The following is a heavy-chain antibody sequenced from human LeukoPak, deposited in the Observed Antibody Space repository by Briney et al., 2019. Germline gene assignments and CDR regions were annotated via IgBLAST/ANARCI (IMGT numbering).Heavy chain of an antibody. CDR1: DGSISSALYY. V-gene: IGHV4-61*02. Sequence: SETLSLTCTVSDGSISSALYYWSWIRQPAGKGLEWIGRIYTSGSTNYNPSLKSRVTMSVDTSKNQFSLKLSSVTAADTAVYYCASSDGNWFDPWGQGTLVTVSS. J-gene: IGHJ5*02. CDR2: IYTSGST. CDR3: ASSDGNWFDP.